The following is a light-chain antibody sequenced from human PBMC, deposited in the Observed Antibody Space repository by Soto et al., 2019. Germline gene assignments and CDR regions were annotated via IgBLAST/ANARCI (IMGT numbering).Light chain of an antibody. V-gene: IGKV3D-15*01. CDR1: QSISSY. Sequence: EIGFTQSPGTLSLSPGERATLSCRASQSISSYLAWYQQKPGQAPRLLIYDASNRATGIPARFSGSGSGTEFTLTISSLQPEDFTVYSCLQYHNLWAFGQGTKVDIK. CDR2: DAS. J-gene: IGKJ1*01. CDR3: LQYHNLWA.